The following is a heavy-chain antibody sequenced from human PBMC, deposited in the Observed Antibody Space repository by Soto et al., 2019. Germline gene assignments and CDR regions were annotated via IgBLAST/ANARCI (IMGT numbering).Heavy chain of an antibody. CDR1: GFTFSSYW. J-gene: IGHJ5*02. Sequence: GGSLRLSCAASGFTFSSYWMHWVRQAPGKGLVWVSRINSDGSSTSYADSVKDRFTISRDNAKNTLYLQMNSLRAEDTAVYYCARGCSGGSCYYNWFDPWGQGTLVTVSS. CDR2: INSDGSST. V-gene: IGHV3-74*01. D-gene: IGHD2-15*01. CDR3: ARGCSGGSCYYNWFDP.